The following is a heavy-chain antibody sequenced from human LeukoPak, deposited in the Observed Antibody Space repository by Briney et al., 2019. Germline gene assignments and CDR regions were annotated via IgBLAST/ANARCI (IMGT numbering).Heavy chain of an antibody. CDR1: GGSISSLY. J-gene: IGHJ4*02. CDR3: ARHRPYSSSSPFDY. V-gene: IGHV4-59*08. Sequence: PSETLSLTCSVSGGSISSLYWSWIRQPPGKGLEWIGYIYYTGSTNYNPSLKSRVTMFVDMSKNQFSLRLSSVTAADTAVYYCARHRPYSSSSPFDYWGQGTLVTVSS. D-gene: IGHD6-6*01. CDR2: IYYTGST.